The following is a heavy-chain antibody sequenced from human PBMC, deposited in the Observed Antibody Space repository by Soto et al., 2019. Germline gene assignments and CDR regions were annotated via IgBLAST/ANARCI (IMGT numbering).Heavy chain of an antibody. D-gene: IGHD2-21*01. Sequence: SETLSLTCTVSGGSISSGDYYWSWIRQPPGKGLEWIGYIYYSGSTYYNPSLKSRVTISVDTSKNQFSLKLSSVTAADTAVYYCARTLHGERYPFDYWGQGTLVTVSS. J-gene: IGHJ4*02. CDR1: GGSISSGDYY. V-gene: IGHV4-30-4*01. CDR2: IYYSGST. CDR3: ARTLHGERYPFDY.